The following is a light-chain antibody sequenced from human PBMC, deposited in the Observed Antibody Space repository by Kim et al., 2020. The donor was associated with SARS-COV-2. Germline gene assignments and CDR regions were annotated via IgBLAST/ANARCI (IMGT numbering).Light chain of an antibody. CDR2: AAS. CDR3: QQLNSYPIT. CDR1: HGISSY. V-gene: IGKV1-9*01. Sequence: ASVGDTVTLTCRASHGISSYLAWYQHKPGKAPKLLIYAASTLQSGVPSRFSGSGSGTDFTLTISSLQPEDFATYYCQQLNSYPITFGQGTRLEIK. J-gene: IGKJ5*01.